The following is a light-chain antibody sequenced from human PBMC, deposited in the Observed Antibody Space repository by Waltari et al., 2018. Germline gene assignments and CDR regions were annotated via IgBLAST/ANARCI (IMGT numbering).Light chain of an antibody. Sequence: DVVMTQSQLCLHITPGQPASITCWTCQSFVHSDGNTYLSWYQQKPGQPPRLLIYKVSNRDSGVPDRFSGSGAGTDFTLKISRVEAEDVGVYYCGQGTKVPFTFGPGTKLDIK. CDR2: KVS. V-gene: IGKV2-30*02. J-gene: IGKJ3*01. CDR3: GQGTKVPFT. CDR1: QSFVHSDGNTY.